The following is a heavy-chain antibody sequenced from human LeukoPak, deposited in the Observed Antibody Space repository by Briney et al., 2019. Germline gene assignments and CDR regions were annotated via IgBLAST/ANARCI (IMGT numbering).Heavy chain of an antibody. CDR3: ARDIGIAVAGTGLFDY. J-gene: IGHJ4*02. V-gene: IGHV3-7*01. CDR1: GFTFCIYW. Sequence: GGSLRLSCAASGFTFCIYWMCCVRQGPGAGRGRVANIKQDGSEKYYVVSVKGRFTISRDNSKNSLYLQMNSLRAEDTAVYYCARDIGIAVAGTGLFDYWGQGTLVTVSS. D-gene: IGHD6-19*01. CDR2: IKQDGSEK.